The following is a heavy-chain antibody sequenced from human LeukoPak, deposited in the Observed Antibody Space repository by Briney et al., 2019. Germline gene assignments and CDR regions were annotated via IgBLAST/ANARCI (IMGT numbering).Heavy chain of an antibody. D-gene: IGHD3-22*01. V-gene: IGHV3-23*01. Sequence: GGSLRLSCAASGFTFSSYAMSWVRQAPGKGLEWVSAISGSGGSTYYADSVKGRFTISRDNSKNTLYLQMNSLRAEDTAVYYCAKXSPLVRYYYDSSGYYKGFDYWGQGTLVTVSS. CDR2: ISGSGGST. J-gene: IGHJ4*02. CDR1: GFTFSSYA. CDR3: AKXSPLVRYYYDSSGYYKGFDY.